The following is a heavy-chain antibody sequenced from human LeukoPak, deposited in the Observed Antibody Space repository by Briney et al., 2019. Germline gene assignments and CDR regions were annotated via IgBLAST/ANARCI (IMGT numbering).Heavy chain of an antibody. V-gene: IGHV3-53*01. D-gene: IGHD2-8*02. CDR2: IFPSGGEI. CDR1: GFTVSSNY. Sequence: GGSLRLSCAASGFTVSSNYMSWVRQAPGKGLEWVSSIFPSGGEIHYADSVRGRFTISRDNPKSTLSLQMNSLRAEDTAIYYCATYRQVLLPFESWGQGTLVTVSS. CDR3: ATYRQVLLPFES. J-gene: IGHJ4*02.